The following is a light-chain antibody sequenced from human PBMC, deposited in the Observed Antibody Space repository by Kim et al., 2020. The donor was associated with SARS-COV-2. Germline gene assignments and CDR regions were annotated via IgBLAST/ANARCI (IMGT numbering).Light chain of an antibody. CDR3: LQHSTYPIT. J-gene: IGKJ5*01. V-gene: IGKV1-17*01. CDR1: QDIRND. Sequence: ASVGDRVTITCLASQDIRNDLVWYQQNPGRAPKRLIYGASSLQSGVPSRFSGSGSGAEFTLTISSVQPEDFATYFCLQHSTYPITFGQGTRLEIK. CDR2: GAS.